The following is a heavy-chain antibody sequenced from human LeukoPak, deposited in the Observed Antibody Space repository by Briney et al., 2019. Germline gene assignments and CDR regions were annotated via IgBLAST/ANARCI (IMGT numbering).Heavy chain of an antibody. D-gene: IGHD3-10*01. J-gene: IGHJ4*02. Sequence: SVKVSCKASGDTFSSYTISWVRQAPGQGLEWMGRIIPILGIASYAQKFQGRVTITADKSTSTAYMELSSLRSEDTAVYYCTRDHPPAEGSGSYYTVNWGKGPLVTVSS. CDR3: TRDHPPAEGSGSYYTVN. V-gene: IGHV1-69*04. CDR2: IIPILGIA. CDR1: GDTFSSYT.